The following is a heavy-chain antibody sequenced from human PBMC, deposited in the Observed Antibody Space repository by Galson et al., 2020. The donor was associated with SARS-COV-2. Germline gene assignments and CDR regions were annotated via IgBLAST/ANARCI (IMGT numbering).Heavy chain of an antibody. CDR1: GYTFTSYG. J-gene: IGHJ3*02. Sequence: ASVKVSCKASGYTFTSYGISWVRQAPGQGLEWMGWISAYNGNTNYAQKLQGRVTMTTDTSTSTAYMELRSLRSDDTAVYYCARADEAQYNWNEGPDDAFDIWGQGTMVTVSS. V-gene: IGHV1-18*01. D-gene: IGHD1-1*01. CDR2: ISAYNGNT. CDR3: ARADEAQYNWNEGPDDAFDI.